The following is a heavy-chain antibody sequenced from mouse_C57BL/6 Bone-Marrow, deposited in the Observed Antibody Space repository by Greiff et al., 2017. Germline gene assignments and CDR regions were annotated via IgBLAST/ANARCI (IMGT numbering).Heavy chain of an antibody. Sequence: LVESGAELVRPGTSVKVSCKASGYAFTNYLIEWVKQRPGQGLEWIGVINPGSGGTNYNEKFKGKATLTADQSSSTAYLQLSSLTSEDSAVYFCARCPYYYGSSYWYFDVWGTGTTVTVSS. J-gene: IGHJ1*03. CDR3: ARCPYYYGSSYWYFDV. CDR2: INPGSGGT. D-gene: IGHD1-1*01. V-gene: IGHV1-54*01. CDR1: GYAFTNYL.